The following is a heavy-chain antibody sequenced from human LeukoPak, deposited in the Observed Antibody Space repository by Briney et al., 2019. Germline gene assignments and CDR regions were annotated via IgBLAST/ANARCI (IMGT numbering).Heavy chain of an antibody. Sequence: SETLSLTCTVSGGSISSSSYYWGWIRQPPGKGLEWIGSIYYSGSTYYNPSLKSRVTISVDTSKNQFSLKLSSVTAADTAVYYCARAGWFGELYGALDYWGQGTLVTVSS. CDR1: GGSISSSSYY. V-gene: IGHV4-39*01. J-gene: IGHJ4*02. CDR2: IYYSGST. CDR3: ARAGWFGELYGALDY. D-gene: IGHD3-10*01.